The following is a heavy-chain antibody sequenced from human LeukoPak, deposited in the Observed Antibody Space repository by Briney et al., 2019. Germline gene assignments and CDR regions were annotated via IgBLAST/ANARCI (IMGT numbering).Heavy chain of an antibody. D-gene: IGHD2-8*02. CDR3: ARDGEGVLGFDY. J-gene: IGHJ4*02. V-gene: IGHV3-30-3*01. Sequence: GGSLRLSCAASGFTFSSYGMHWVRQAPDKGLEWVAVISYDGSNLDYADSVKGRFTISRDNSKDTLYLQMNSLRAEDTAVYHCARDGEGVLGFDYWGQGTLVTVSS. CDR1: GFTFSSYG. CDR2: ISYDGSNL.